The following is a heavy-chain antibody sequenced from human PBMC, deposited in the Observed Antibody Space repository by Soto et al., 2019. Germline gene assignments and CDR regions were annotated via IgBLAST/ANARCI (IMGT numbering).Heavy chain of an antibody. CDR3: AKDDRAYYDSSGYSHFDY. V-gene: IGHV3-9*01. J-gene: IGHJ4*02. D-gene: IGHD3-22*01. Sequence: EVQLVESGGGLVQPGRSLRLSCAASGFTFDDYAMHWVRQAPGKGLEWGSGISWNSCSIGYADSVKGRFTISSDKAKKYLSLQMNSLRAEDTALYYCAKDDRAYYDSSGYSHFDYWGQGPLVTVS. CDR2: ISWNSCSI. CDR1: GFTFDDYA.